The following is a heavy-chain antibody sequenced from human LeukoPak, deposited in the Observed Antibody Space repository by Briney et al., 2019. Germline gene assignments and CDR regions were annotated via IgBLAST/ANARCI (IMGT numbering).Heavy chain of an antibody. CDR1: GYSISSGYS. J-gene: IGHJ4*02. D-gene: IGHD2-2*01. CDR2: IYHSGST. Sequence: SETLSLTCAVSGYSISSGYSWGWIRQPPGKGLEWIGYIYHSGSTYYNPSLKSRVTISVDTSKNQFSLNLTSVTAADTAIYYCARVACSSASCPKRGTFDYWGQGTLVTVSS. V-gene: IGHV4-38-2*01. CDR3: ARVACSSASCPKRGTFDY.